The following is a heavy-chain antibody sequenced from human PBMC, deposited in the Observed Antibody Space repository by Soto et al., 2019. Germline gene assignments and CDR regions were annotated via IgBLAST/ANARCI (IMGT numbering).Heavy chain of an antibody. J-gene: IGHJ4*02. CDR2: ISANDVGT. Sequence: PGGSLRLSCEASGFTLREYAMTGGRQAPGKGLEWVSLISANDVGTYYAESVKTRFTISTDQSRNTVYLQMDSLRADDTAIYYCAKAKNDYNWDNRPPFDYWGQGTLVTVSS. V-gene: IGHV3-23*01. CDR3: AKAKNDYNWDNRPPFDY. CDR1: GFTLREYA. D-gene: IGHD1-20*01.